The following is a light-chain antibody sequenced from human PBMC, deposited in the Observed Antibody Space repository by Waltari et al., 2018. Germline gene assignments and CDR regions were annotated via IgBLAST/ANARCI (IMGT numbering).Light chain of an antibody. V-gene: IGKV3-20*01. J-gene: IGKJ2*02. CDR3: QQYGSSPST. CDR2: GAS. CDR1: QSVSSSY. Sequence: EMVSTQSPVTLSLSPGESATPSCRASQSVSSSYLAWYQQKPGQAPRLLIYGASSRATGIPDRFSGSGSGTDFTLTISRLEPEDFAVYYCQQYGSSPSTFGQGNKLEIK.